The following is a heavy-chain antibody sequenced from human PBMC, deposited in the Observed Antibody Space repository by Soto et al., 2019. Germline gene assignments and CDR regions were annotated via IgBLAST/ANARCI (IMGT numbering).Heavy chain of an antibody. J-gene: IGHJ6*03. CDR2: ICNSGTT. Sequence: ASETLSLTCTVSGGSIRSYCWTWIRQPPGEGLEWIGCICNSGTTNYNPSLKSRVAISIDTSKNQFSLKLSSVTAADTAVYYCARTRLTYYYYYVDVWGKGTTVTVSS. D-gene: IGHD2-21*02. V-gene: IGHV4-59*08. CDR3: ARTRLTYYYYYVDV. CDR1: GGSIRSYC.